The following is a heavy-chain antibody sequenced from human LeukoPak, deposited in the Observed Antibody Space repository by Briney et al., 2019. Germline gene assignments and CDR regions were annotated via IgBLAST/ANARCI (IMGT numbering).Heavy chain of an antibody. J-gene: IGHJ4*02. Sequence: QPGGSLRLSCAASGFTFGTYAMSWVRQAPGKGLEWVSAISASGSRTYYSDSVKGRFTISRDSSKSTVSLQMNSLRAEDSALYYCAREVWPGNTGWHLFDYRGQGTLVTVSS. V-gene: IGHV3-23*01. CDR2: ISASGSRT. CDR1: GFTFGTYA. CDR3: AREVWPGNTGWHLFDY. D-gene: IGHD1-14*01.